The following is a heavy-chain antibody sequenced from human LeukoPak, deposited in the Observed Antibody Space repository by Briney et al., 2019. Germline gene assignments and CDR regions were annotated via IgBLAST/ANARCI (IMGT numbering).Heavy chain of an antibody. J-gene: IGHJ4*02. V-gene: IGHV3-7*03. CDR3: AKGNY. CDR2: IKQDGSEK. Sequence: GGSLRLSCAASGFTFSTYYMSWVRQAPGTGLEWVANIKQDGSEKYYVDSVKGRFTISRDNSKNTLYLQMNSLRAEDTAVYYCAKGNYWGQGTLVTVSS. CDR1: GFTFSTYY.